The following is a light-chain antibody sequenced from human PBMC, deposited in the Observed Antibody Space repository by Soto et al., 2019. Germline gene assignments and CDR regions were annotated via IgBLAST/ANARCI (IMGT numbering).Light chain of an antibody. CDR2: GAS. CDR1: QSVRNSY. J-gene: IGKJ4*01. V-gene: IGKV3-20*01. Sequence: DIVLTQSPGTLSLSPGERATLSCRASQSVRNSYLTWYQQKPGQAPRLLIYGASSRATGIPDRFSGSGSGTDFTLTISRLEPEDFAVYYCPQYGTSPLTFGGGTKVEIK. CDR3: PQYGTSPLT.